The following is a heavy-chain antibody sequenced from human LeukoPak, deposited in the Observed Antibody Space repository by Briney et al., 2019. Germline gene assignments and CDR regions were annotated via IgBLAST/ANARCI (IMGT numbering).Heavy chain of an antibody. CDR1: GGSFSGYY. CDR2: INHSGST. V-gene: IGHV4-34*01. J-gene: IGHJ4*02. Sequence: SETLSLTCAVYGGSFSGYYWSWIRQPPGKGLEWIGEINHSGSTNYNPSLKSRVTISVDTSKNQFSLKLSSVTAADTAVYHCARAWGPNDYFDYWGQGTLVTVSS. D-gene: IGHD3-16*01. CDR3: ARAWGPNDYFDY.